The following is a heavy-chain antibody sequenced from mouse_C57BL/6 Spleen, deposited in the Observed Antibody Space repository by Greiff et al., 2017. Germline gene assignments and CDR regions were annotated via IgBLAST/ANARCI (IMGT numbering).Heavy chain of an antibody. CDR3: ARSGLGREGYFDV. CDR2: IHPNSGST. Sequence: QVQLKQSGAELVKPGASVKLSCKASGYTFTSYWMHWVKQRPGQGLEWIGMIHPNSGSTNYNEKFKSKATLTVDKSSSTAYMQLSSLTSEDSAVYYCARSGLGREGYFDVWGTGTTVTVSS. CDR1: GYTFTSYW. D-gene: IGHD4-1*01. V-gene: IGHV1-64*01. J-gene: IGHJ1*03.